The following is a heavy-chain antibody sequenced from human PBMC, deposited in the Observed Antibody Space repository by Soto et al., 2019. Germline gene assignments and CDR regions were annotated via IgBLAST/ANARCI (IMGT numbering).Heavy chain of an antibody. Sequence: EVQLLESGGGLVQPGGSLRLSCAASGFTFSSYAMSWVRQAPGKGLEWVSAISGSGGSTYYADSVKGRFTISRDNSKNTLYLQMNSLRAEDTAVYYCAKAYYYDSSGYYPPFDPWGQGTLVTVSS. CDR3: AKAYYYDSSGYYPPFDP. CDR1: GFTFSSYA. D-gene: IGHD3-22*01. J-gene: IGHJ5*02. V-gene: IGHV3-23*01. CDR2: ISGSGGST.